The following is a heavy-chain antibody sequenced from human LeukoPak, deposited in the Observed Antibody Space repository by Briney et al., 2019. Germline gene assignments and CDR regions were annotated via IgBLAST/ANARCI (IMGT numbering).Heavy chain of an antibody. CDR3: ARDGDYDFWSGYPAPPDY. V-gene: IGHV4-59*01. Sequence: SETLSLTCTVSGGSISSYYWSWIRQPPGKGLEWIGYIYYSGSTNYNPSLKSRVTISVDTSKNQFSLKLSSVTAADTAVYYCARDGDYDFWSGYPAPPDYWGQGTLVTVSS. J-gene: IGHJ4*02. CDR2: IYYSGST. CDR1: GGSISSYY. D-gene: IGHD3-3*01.